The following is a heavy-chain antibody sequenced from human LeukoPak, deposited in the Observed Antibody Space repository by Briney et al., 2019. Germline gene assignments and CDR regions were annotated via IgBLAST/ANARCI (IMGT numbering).Heavy chain of an antibody. CDR2: INPNSGGT. J-gene: IGHJ6*03. Sequence: ASVKVSCKASGYTFTGYYMHWVRQAPGQGLEWMGWINPNSGGTNYAQKFQGRVTMTRDTSISTAYMELSRLRSDDTAVYYCAREEGGYSGYDLEHYYYMDVWGKGTTVTVSS. V-gene: IGHV1-2*02. D-gene: IGHD5-12*01. CDR1: GYTFTGYY. CDR3: AREEGGYSGYDLEHYYYMDV.